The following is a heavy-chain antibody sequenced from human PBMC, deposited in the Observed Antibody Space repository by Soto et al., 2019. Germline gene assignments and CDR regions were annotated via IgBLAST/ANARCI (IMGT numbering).Heavy chain of an antibody. CDR1: GFSLSNARMG. CDR3: ARIRGNNWNEMAPKPIDY. D-gene: IGHD1-20*01. J-gene: IGHJ4*02. CDR2: IFSNDEK. V-gene: IGHV2-26*01. Sequence: QVTLKESGPVLVKPTETLTLTCTVSGFSLSNARMGVSWIRQPPWKALEWLAHIFSNDEKSYSTSLKSRLTISKDTSKSRVVLTMTNMDPVDTATYYCARIRGNNWNEMAPKPIDYWGQGTLVTVSS.